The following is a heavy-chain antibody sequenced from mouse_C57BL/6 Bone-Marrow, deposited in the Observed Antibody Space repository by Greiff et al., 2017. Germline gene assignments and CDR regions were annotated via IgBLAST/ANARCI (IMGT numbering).Heavy chain of an antibody. D-gene: IGHD3-1*01. V-gene: IGHV1-50*01. CDR3: ARRSCYSYYFDY. J-gene: IGHJ2*01. Sequence: QVQLQQPGAELVKPGASVKLSCKASGYTFTSYWMQWVKQRPGQGLEWIGEINPSDSYTNYNQKFKGKATLTVDTSSSKADMQLSSLTSEDSAVYYCARRSCYSYYFDYWGQGTTLTVSS. CDR1: GYTFTSYW. CDR2: INPSDSYT.